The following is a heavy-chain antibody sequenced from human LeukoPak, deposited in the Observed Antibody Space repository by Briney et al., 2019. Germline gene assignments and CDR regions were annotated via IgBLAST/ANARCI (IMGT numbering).Heavy chain of an antibody. CDR3: ATYSGYDFRFDY. J-gene: IGHJ4*02. Sequence: GGSLRLSCAASGFTFNTYSIHWVRQAPGKGLEWVAVISDDGRNIYYADSVKGRFTISRDNAKNTLYLQMNSLRAEDTAVYYCATYSGYDFRFDYWGQGTLVTVSS. CDR1: GFTFNTYS. V-gene: IGHV3-30*04. D-gene: IGHD5-12*01. CDR2: ISDDGRNI.